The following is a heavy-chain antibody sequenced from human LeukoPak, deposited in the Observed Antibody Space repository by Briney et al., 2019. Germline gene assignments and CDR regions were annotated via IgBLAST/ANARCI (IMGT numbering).Heavy chain of an antibody. J-gene: IGHJ3*02. CDR3: ARDLERLYPGGAFDI. CDR1: RYTFTGYY. D-gene: IGHD3-16*02. Sequence: GASVKVSCKTSRYTFTGYYMHWVRQAPGQGLEWMGWINPNSGGTNYAQKFQGRVTMTRDTSISTAYMELSRLRSDDTAVYYCARDLERLYPGGAFDIWGQGTMVTVSS. CDR2: INPNSGGT. V-gene: IGHV1-2*02.